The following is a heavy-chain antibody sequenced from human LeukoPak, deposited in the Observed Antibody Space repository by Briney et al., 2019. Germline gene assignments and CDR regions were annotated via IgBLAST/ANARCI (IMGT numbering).Heavy chain of an antibody. V-gene: IGHV3-7*01. CDR2: INKDGSDK. CDR1: GFTFSNKW. CDR3: TTLSAAAIDY. J-gene: IGHJ4*02. Sequence: GGSLRHSCEGSGFTFSNKWMNWVRLAPGKGLEWVANINKDGSDKNYLDSVKGRFTISRDNAKNSQYLQMDSRRVEDTAVYYCTTLSAAAIDYWGQGTLVTVSS. D-gene: IGHD6-13*01.